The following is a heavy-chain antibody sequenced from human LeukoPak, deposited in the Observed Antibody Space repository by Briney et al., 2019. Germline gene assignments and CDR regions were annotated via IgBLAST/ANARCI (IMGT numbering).Heavy chain of an antibody. CDR1: GYTLTNYA. D-gene: IGHD2-2*01. CDR2: INTNTGNP. V-gene: IGHV7-4-1*02. CDR3: ARVQGYCSTTSCYPHY. Sequence: TSVKVSCKASGYTLTNYALNWVRQAPGQGLEWMGWINTNTGNPTYAQGFTGRFVFSLDTSVNTAYLQISSLKAEDTAIYYCARVQGYCSTTSCYPHYWGQGTLVTVSS. J-gene: IGHJ4*02.